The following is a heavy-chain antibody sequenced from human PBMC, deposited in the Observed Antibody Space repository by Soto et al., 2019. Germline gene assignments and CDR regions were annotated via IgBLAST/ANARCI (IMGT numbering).Heavy chain of an antibody. CDR2: IYYSGST. V-gene: IGHV4-39*01. D-gene: IGHD3-10*01. CDR3: ARRAAAHTYYYGSGRPYYFDY. CDR1: GGSISSSSYY. Sequence: QLQLQESGPGLVKPSETLSLTCTVSGGSISSSSYYWGWIRQPPGKGLEWIGSIYYSGSTYYNPSLKSRVTISVDTSKNQFSLKLSSVTAADTAVYYCARRAAAHTYYYGSGRPYYFDYWGQGTLVTVSS. J-gene: IGHJ4*02.